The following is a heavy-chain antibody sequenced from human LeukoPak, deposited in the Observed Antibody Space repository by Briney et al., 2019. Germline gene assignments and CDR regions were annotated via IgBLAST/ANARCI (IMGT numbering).Heavy chain of an antibody. J-gene: IGHJ4*02. CDR2: INHSGST. CDR3: ARGRRFSGSYPFGY. V-gene: IGHV4-34*01. CDR1: GGSFSGYY. D-gene: IGHD1-26*01. Sequence: SETLSLTCAVYGGSFSGYYWSWIRQPPGKGLEWIGEINHSGSTNYNPSLKSRVTISVDTSKNQFSLKLSSVTAADTAVYYCARGRRFSGSYPFGYWGQGTLVTVSS.